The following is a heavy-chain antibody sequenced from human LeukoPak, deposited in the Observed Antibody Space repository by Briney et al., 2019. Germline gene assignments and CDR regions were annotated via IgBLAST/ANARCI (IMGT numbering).Heavy chain of an antibody. J-gene: IGHJ1*01. CDR1: GFTYNSYT. Sequence: GGSLRLSCVASGFTYNSYTMSWVRQAPGKGLEWVSAIGGSGDDTYYADSVKGRFTISRDNAKNSLYLQMNSLRAEDTAVYYCASEEQWLVQEYFQHWGQGTLVTVSS. CDR2: IGGSGDDT. CDR3: ASEEQWLVQEYFQH. D-gene: IGHD6-19*01. V-gene: IGHV3-23*01.